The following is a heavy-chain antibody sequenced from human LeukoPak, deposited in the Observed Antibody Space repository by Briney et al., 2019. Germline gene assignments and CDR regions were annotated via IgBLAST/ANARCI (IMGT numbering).Heavy chain of an antibody. Sequence: SETLSLTCTVSGDFITACYWSWIRQPPGKGLEWIGYVYYSGSTEYNPSLRSRVTISLEMSKQQFSLNLTSVTAADTAVYYCASNTGTVFDYWGQGALVTVSS. CDR3: ASNTGTVFDY. V-gene: IGHV4-59*01. D-gene: IGHD1-14*01. CDR1: GDFITACY. CDR2: VYYSGST. J-gene: IGHJ4*02.